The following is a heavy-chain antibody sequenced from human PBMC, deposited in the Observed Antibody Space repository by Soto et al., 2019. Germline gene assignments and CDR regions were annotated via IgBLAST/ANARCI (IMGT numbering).Heavy chain of an antibody. CDR1: GGSISSGGYY. CDR2: IYYSGST. D-gene: IGHD1-26*01. CDR3: ARDVGRRAVGYMDV. Sequence: QVQLQESGPGLVKPSQTLSLTCTVSGGSISSGGYYWSWIRQHPGQGLEWIGYIYYSGSTYYNPSIKSRVTISVDTSKNQFCLKVSCVTAADTAVYYWARDVGRRAVGYMDVWGKGTTVTVSS. V-gene: IGHV4-31*03. J-gene: IGHJ6*03.